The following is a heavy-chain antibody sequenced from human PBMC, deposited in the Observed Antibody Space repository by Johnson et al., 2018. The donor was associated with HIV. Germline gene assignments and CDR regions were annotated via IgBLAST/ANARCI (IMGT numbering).Heavy chain of an antibody. D-gene: IGHD3-3*01. J-gene: IGHJ3*02. V-gene: IGHV3-53*01. CDR1: GFTVSTNY. CDR2: IYSGGST. CDR3: ARGGSRTTIFGVDINLGGFDI. Sequence: VQLVESGGGLIQPGGSLRLSCAASGFTVSTNYMGWVRLAPGKGLEWVSVIYSGGSTYYADSVKGRFTISRDNSKNTLYLQMNSLRAGDTAVYYCARGGSRTTIFGVDINLGGFDIWGQGTRVTVSS.